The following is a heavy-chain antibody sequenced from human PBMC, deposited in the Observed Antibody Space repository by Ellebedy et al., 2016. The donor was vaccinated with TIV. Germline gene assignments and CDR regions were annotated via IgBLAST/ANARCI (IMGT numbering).Heavy chain of an antibody. V-gene: IGHV3-7*04. CDR1: GFTFSSYW. J-gene: IGHJ4*02. D-gene: IGHD3-16*02. CDR3: ARDSTYYDYVWGSYRVGPIDY. CDR2: IKQDGSEK. Sequence: PGGSLRLSCAASGFTFSSYWMSWVRQAPGKGLEWVANIKQDGSEKYYVDSVKGRFTISRDNAKNSLYLQMKSLRAEDTAVYYCARDSTYYDYVWGSYRVGPIDYWGQGTLVTVSS.